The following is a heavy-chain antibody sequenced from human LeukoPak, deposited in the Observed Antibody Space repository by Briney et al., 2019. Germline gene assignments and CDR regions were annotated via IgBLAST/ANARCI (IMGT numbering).Heavy chain of an antibody. J-gene: IGHJ3*02. D-gene: IGHD6-25*01. Sequence: GGTLRLSCAASGFTFSSYGMSWVRQAPGKGLEWVSAISGSGGSTYYADSVKGRFTISRDNARNTLYLQMNSLRAEDTAVYYCALHGGSIWGQGTMVTVSS. V-gene: IGHV3-23*01. CDR2: ISGSGGST. CDR3: ALHGGSI. CDR1: GFTFSSYG.